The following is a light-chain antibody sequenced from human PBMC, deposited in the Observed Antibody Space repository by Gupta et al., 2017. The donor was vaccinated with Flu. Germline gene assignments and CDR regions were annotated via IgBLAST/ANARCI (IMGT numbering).Light chain of an antibody. CDR1: NNDVGGYNF. CDR3: CSYAVSCML. V-gene: IGLV2-11*01. Sequence: SALTQPRSVSGSPGPSVTISCTGTNNDVGGYNFVSWNQQHPGDVPKLMIYDGNKRTSEGPDRFSGSKSDNTASLTISGLQAEDEDHYYCCSYAVSCMLFGGGTKLTVL. J-gene: IGLJ2*01. CDR2: DGN.